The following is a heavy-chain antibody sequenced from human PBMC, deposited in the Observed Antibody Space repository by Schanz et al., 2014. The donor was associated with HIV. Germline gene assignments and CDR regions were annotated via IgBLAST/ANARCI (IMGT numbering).Heavy chain of an antibody. Sequence: VQLVESGGGSVQPGRSLRLSCEASGFTFDDCAMHWVRQAPGKGLEWVAVISYDGSNKYYADSVKGRFTISRDNSKNTLYLQMNSLRAEDTAVYYCARGGIWEWDQPDFDYWGQGTLVTVSS. D-gene: IGHD2-15*01. J-gene: IGHJ4*02. V-gene: IGHV3-30-3*01. CDR1: GFTFDDCA. CDR2: ISYDGSNK. CDR3: ARGGIWEWDQPDFDY.